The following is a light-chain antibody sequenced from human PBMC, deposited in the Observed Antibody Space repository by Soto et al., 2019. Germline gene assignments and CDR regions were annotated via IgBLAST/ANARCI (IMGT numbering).Light chain of an antibody. CDR3: LQDYSYPRT. CDR2: ATS. J-gene: IGKJ1*01. V-gene: IGKV1-6*01. Sequence: AIQMTQSPSSLSASVGDRVTIICRASQGNRNDLGWYQQRPGKAPKLLIYATSNLQSGVPSRFSGSGSGTDFTLTISSLQPEDFAKDYCLQDYSYPRTFGHGTKVEIK. CDR1: QGNRND.